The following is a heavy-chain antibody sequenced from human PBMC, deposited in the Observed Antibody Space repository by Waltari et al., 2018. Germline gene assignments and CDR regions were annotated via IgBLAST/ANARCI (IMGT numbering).Heavy chain of an antibody. D-gene: IGHD2-21*02. Sequence: LRLSCVASGVTVSNNYMTWLRQAPGKGLELVSLIYSGGTTYYADSVRGRFTISRDGSKNTVYLQMNSLRAEDTAVYFCARNQVETALGYWGQGTLVTVSS. CDR3: ARNQVETALGY. V-gene: IGHV3-53*01. CDR2: IYSGGTT. J-gene: IGHJ4*02. CDR1: GVTVSNNY.